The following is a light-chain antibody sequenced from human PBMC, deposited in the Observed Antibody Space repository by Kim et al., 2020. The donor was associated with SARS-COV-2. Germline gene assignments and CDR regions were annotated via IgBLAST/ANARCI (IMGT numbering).Light chain of an antibody. J-gene: IGLJ2*01. CDR1: SSGVGIYNY. Sequence: SVTIACTGTSSGVGIYNYVSWYQQHPGKAPKLMIYDVSKRPSGVPDRFSGTKSGNTASLTISGLQAEDEADYYCCSYAGSYTFKVFGGGTQLTVL. V-gene: IGLV2-11*01. CDR2: DVS. CDR3: CSYAGSYTFKV.